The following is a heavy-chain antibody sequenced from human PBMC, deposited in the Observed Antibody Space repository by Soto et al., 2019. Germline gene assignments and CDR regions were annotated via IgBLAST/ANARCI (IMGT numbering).Heavy chain of an antibody. CDR1: VFTFSDYY. V-gene: IGHV3-11*06. Sequence: PGGSLRFSCAASVFTFSDYYMSLIRQAPGKGLECVSYISSSSSYTNYADSVKGRFTISRDNAKNSLYLQMNSLRAEDTAVYYCASIGHFAPYYYGLDVWGQGTTVTVSS. J-gene: IGHJ6*02. D-gene: IGHD3-3*02. CDR2: ISSSSSYT. CDR3: ASIGHFAPYYYGLDV.